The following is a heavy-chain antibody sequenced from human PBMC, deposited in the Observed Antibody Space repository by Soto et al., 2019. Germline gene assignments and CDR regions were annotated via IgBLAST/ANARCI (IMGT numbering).Heavy chain of an antibody. CDR1: GYSFTSYW. Sequence: ESLTISCTGSGYSFTSYWIGWVRQMRGKGLEWMGIIYRGDSDTRYSPSFQGQVTISADKSISTAYLQWSSLKASDTAMYYCERHDGDYYYYYGMDVWGQGTKVTVYS. CDR2: IYRGDSDT. J-gene: IGHJ6*02. V-gene: IGHV5-51*01. CDR3: ERHDGDYYYYYGMDV.